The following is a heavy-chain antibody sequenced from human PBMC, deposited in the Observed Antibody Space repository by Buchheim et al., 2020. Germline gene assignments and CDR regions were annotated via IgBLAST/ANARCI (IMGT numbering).Heavy chain of an antibody. CDR2: ISSGTTI. Sequence: QAQLVESGGGLVEPGGSLRLSCAASGFSDYYLTWLRQAPGTGLEWVSYISSGTTIYNADSMKGRFSISRDNANNLLYLQMDRLRPEETAVYYCAGGRSHYYGMDVWGQGTT. J-gene: IGHJ6*02. CDR3: AGGRSHYYGMDV. V-gene: IGHV3-11*01. D-gene: IGHD3-3*01. CDR1: GFSDYY.